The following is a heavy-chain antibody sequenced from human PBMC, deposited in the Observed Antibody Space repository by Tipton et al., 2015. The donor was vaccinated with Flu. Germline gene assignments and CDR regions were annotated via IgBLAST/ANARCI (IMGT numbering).Heavy chain of an antibody. V-gene: IGHV4-59*08. J-gene: IGHJ5*02. CDR3: ARLVCSGYYDFWSGYYTGANWFDP. Sequence: TLSLTCTVSDGSISSYYWSWIRQPPGKGLEWIGYIYYSGSTNYNPSLKSRVTISVDTSKNQFSLKLSSVTAADTAVYYCARLVCSGYYDFWSGYYTGANWFDPWGQGTLVTVSS. CDR1: DGSISSYY. D-gene: IGHD3-3*01. CDR2: IYYSGST.